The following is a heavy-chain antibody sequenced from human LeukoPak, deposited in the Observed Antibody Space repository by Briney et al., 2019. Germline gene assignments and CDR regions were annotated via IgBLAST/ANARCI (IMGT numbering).Heavy chain of an antibody. CDR1: GFTFRDYY. J-gene: IGHJ5*02. Sequence: GGSLRLSCTASGFTFRDYYVTWIRQAPGKGLEWVSYFRSTGSSTAYADSVKGRFAISRDNAKNSLYLQMNGLRVEDTAIYYCARVYYASWSGQPLSQHWLDPWGQGTLVTVSS. V-gene: IGHV3-11*04. CDR2: FRSTGSST. D-gene: IGHD3-3*01. CDR3: ARVYYASWSGQPLSQHWLDP.